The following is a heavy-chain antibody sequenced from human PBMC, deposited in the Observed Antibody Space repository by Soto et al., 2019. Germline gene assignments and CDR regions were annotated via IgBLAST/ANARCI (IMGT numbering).Heavy chain of an antibody. CDR1: GGSISSSSYY. CDR2: IYYSGST. Sequence: SETLSLTCTVSGGSISSSSYYWGWIRQPPGKGLEWIGSIYYSGSTYYNPSLKSRVTISVDTSKNQFSLKLSSVTAADTAVYYCARHHLLCGGSCYLDYWGQGTLVTVSS. J-gene: IGHJ4*02. V-gene: IGHV4-39*01. D-gene: IGHD2-15*01. CDR3: ARHHLLCGGSCYLDY.